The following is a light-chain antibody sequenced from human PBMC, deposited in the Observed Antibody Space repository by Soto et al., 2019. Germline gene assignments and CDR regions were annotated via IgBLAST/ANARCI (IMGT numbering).Light chain of an antibody. Sequence: EIVLTQSPGTLSLSPGERATLSCRASQSVSSSYLAWYQQKPGQAHRLLIYDASSRATGIQDRFSGSGSGTDFTLTISRLQPEDFAVYYCKQYASSPLTFGGGTKVDIK. CDR2: DAS. CDR1: QSVSSSY. V-gene: IGKV3-20*01. CDR3: KQYASSPLT. J-gene: IGKJ4*01.